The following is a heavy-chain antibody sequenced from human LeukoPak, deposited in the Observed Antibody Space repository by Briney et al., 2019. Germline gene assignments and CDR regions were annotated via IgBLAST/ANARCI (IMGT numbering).Heavy chain of an antibody. Sequence: GASVKVSCKASGGTLSSYAISWVRQAPGQGLEWMGRIIPIFGTANYAQKFQGRVTITTDESTSTAYMELSSLRSEDTAVYYCARAYCGGDCRHPPPSLNDYWGQGTLVTVSS. CDR2: IIPIFGTA. CDR1: GGTLSSYA. CDR3: ARAYCGGDCRHPPPSLNDY. V-gene: IGHV1-69*05. D-gene: IGHD2-21*02. J-gene: IGHJ4*02.